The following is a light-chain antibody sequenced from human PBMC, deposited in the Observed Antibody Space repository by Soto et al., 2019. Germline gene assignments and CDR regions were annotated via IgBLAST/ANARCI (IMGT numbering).Light chain of an antibody. CDR2: LNSDGSH. CDR3: QTWGTGLGV. CDR1: SGHSTYA. V-gene: IGLV4-69*01. Sequence: QSVLTQSPSASASLGASVKLTCTLSSGHSTYAIAWHQQQPEKGPRCLMKLNSDGSHSKGDGIPDRFSGSSSGAERSLTISRLQYEDEADYYCQTWGTGLGVFGGGTKLTVL. J-gene: IGLJ3*02.